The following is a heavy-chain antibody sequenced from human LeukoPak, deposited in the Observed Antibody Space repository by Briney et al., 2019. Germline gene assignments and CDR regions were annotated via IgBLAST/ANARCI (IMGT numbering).Heavy chain of an antibody. CDR3: ARGYRRHIVVVTEPPIDY. CDR1: GFTLSSYS. V-gene: IGHV3-21*01. D-gene: IGHD2-21*02. Sequence: GGSLRLSCAASGFTLSSYSMNWVRQAPGKGLEWVSSISSSSSYIYYADSVKGRFTISRDNAKNSLYLQMNSLRAEDTAVYYCARGYRRHIVVVTEPPIDYWGQGTLVTVSS. CDR2: ISSSSSYI. J-gene: IGHJ4*02.